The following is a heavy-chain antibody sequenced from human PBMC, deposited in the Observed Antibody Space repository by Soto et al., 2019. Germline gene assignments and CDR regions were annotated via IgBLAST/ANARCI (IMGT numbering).Heavy chain of an antibody. V-gene: IGHV4-31*03. J-gene: IGHJ4*02. D-gene: IGHD5-18*01. CDR3: AREYTYGSNFFDC. CDR2: ISHSGST. CDR1: GGSISSAAYY. Sequence: QVQLQESGPGLVKPSETLSLTCTVSGGSISSAAYYWSWILQHPGKGLEWIGYISHSGSTYYNPSLKSRVIISVDTSKNRFSLSLTSVTAADTAVYYCAREYTYGSNFFDCWGQGALVTVSS.